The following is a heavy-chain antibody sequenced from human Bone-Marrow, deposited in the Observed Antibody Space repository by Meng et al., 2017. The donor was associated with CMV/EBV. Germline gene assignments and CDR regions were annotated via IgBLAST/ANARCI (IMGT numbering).Heavy chain of an antibody. CDR1: GFTFSSYW. J-gene: IGHJ6*02. CDR2: IKQDGSEK. V-gene: IGHV3-7*01. CDR3: ARDLLDYYDSSGYYYEFPYYYYYGMDV. Sequence: GGSLRLSCAASGFTFSSYWMSWVRQAPGKGLEWVANIKQDGSEKYYVDSVKGRFTISRDNAKNSLYLQMNSLRAEDTAVYYCARDLLDYYDSSGYYYEFPYYYYYGMDVWGQGTTVTVSS. D-gene: IGHD3-22*01.